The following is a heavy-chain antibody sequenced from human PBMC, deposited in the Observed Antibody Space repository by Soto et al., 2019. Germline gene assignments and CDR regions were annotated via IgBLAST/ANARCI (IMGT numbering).Heavy chain of an antibody. CDR3: AKVGLDIVVVLASYLSLFAY. J-gene: IGHJ4*01. CDR1: GFTFSSYA. V-gene: IGHV3-23*01. CDR2: ISGSGGST. Sequence: GGSLRLSCAASGFTFSSYAMSWVRQAPGKGLEWVSAISGSGGSTYYADSVKGRFTISRDNSKNTLYLQMNSLRAEDTAVYYCAKVGLDIVVVLASYLSLFAYWAQGTLVTGSS. D-gene: IGHD2-15*01.